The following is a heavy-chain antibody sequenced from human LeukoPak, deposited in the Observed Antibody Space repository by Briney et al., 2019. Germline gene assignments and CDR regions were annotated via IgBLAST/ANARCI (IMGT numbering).Heavy chain of an antibody. CDR2: ISSSSSYI. J-gene: IGHJ4*02. V-gene: IGHV3-21*01. Sequence: PGGSLRLSCAASGFTFSSYSMNWVRQAPGKGLEWVSSISSSSSYIYYTDSVKGRFTISRDNAKNSLYLQMNSLRAEDTDVYYCARGGGEDYGDYYLDYWGQGTLVTVSS. D-gene: IGHD4-17*01. CDR1: GFTFSSYS. CDR3: ARGGGEDYGDYYLDY.